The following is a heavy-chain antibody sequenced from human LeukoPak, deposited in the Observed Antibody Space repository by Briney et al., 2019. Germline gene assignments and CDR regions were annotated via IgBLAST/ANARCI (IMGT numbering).Heavy chain of an antibody. Sequence: GGSLRLSCAASGFTFSSYSMNWVRQAPGKGLEWVSYISSSSSTIYYADSVKGRFTISKDNAKNSLYLQMNSLRDEDTAVYYCARRAQYYDSSGYDTFDYWGQGTLVTVSS. J-gene: IGHJ4*02. D-gene: IGHD3-22*01. CDR2: ISSSSSTI. CDR1: GFTFSSYS. V-gene: IGHV3-48*02. CDR3: ARRAQYYDSSGYDTFDY.